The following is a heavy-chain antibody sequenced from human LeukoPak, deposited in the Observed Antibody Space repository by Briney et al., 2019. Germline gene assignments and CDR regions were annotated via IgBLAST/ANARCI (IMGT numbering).Heavy chain of an antibody. V-gene: IGHV4-59*01. Sequence: SETLSLTCTVPAGSISSYYWSWIRQPPGKGLEWIGYIYYSGSTNYSPSLKSRVTISVDTSKNQFSLKLSSVTAADTAVHYCARSEYSYGADAFDIWGQGTMVTVSS. CDR3: ARSEYSYGADAFDI. D-gene: IGHD5-18*01. CDR1: AGSISSYY. CDR2: IYYSGST. J-gene: IGHJ3*02.